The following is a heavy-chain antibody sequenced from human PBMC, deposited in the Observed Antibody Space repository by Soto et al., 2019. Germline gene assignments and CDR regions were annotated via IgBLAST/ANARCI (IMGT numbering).Heavy chain of an antibody. CDR2: ISNDGRDQ. V-gene: IGHV3-30*18. CDR1: GFIFTDYA. CDR3: AKDRAYGAASYYLDY. J-gene: IGHJ4*02. D-gene: IGHD4-17*01. Sequence: GGSLRLSCAASGFIFTDYAMHWFRQAPGKRLEWVAVISNDGRDQHSADSVKGRFAISRDNSKNTLYLQMNGLRAEDTAIYYCAKDRAYGAASYYLDYWGQGTLVTVSS.